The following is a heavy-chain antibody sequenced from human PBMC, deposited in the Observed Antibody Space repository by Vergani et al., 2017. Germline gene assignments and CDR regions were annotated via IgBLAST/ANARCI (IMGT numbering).Heavy chain of an antibody. CDR1: GYTFTSYG. CDR2: ISAYNGNT. CDR3: ARAGDCSGGSCYFPNYYYYGMDV. D-gene: IGHD2-15*01. V-gene: IGHV1-18*01. Sequence: QVQLVQSGAEVKKPGASVKVSCKASGYTFTSYGISWVRQAPGQGLEWMGWISAYNGNTNYAQKLQGRVTMTTDTSTSTAYMELRRLRSDDTAVYYCARAGDCSGGSCYFPNYYYYGMDVWGQGTTVTVSS. J-gene: IGHJ6*02.